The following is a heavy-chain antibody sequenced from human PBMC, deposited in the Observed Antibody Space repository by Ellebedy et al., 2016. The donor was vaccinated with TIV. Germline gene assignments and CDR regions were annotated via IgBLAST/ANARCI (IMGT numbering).Heavy chain of an antibody. V-gene: IGHV3-23*01. CDR1: GFTFSSYA. J-gene: IGHJ4*02. D-gene: IGHD3-10*01. CDR2: ICGSGGST. CDR3: AKQWSFGSGSYSDC. Sequence: GGSLRLSXAASGFTFSSYAMNWVRRAPGKGLEWVSIICGSGGSTYYADSVKGRFTISRDNSKNTLFLQLNSLRAGDTAMYYCAKQWSFGSGSYSDCWGQGTLVTVSS.